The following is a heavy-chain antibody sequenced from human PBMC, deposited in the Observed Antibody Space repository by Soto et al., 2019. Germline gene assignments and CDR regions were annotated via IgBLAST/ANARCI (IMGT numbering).Heavy chain of an antibody. J-gene: IGHJ4*02. CDR1: GFAFNNYG. CDR2: ISESDYT. Sequence: GGPLRLSCTVSGFAFNNYGINWVRQAPGKGLEWVSSISESDYTYYSDSVKGRFAISRDNAKSSVSLQMNTLRVEDTAVYYCAREDSIIIPAVSDFWGRGTLVTVSS. V-gene: IGHV3-21*01. CDR3: AREDSIIIPAVSDF. D-gene: IGHD2-2*01.